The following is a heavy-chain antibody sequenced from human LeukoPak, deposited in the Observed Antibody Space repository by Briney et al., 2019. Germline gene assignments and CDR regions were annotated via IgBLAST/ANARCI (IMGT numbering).Heavy chain of an antibody. CDR3: ARDRAAAGVSSFDY. CDR1: GFTFSSYG. D-gene: IGHD6-13*01. CDR2: ISYDGSNK. J-gene: IGHJ4*02. V-gene: IGHV3-30*03. Sequence: GGSLRLSCAASGFTFSSYGMHWVRQAPGKGLEWVAVISYDGSNKYYADSVKGRFTISRDNSKNTLYLQMNSLRAEDTAVYYCARDRAAAGVSSFDYWGQGTLVTVSS.